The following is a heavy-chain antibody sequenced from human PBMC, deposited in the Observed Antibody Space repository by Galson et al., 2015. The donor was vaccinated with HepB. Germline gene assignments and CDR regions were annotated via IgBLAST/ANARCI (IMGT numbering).Heavy chain of an antibody. CDR2: IKQDGSEK. CDR3: ARDSIAAAGTLGWGYYYGMDV. Sequence: SLRLSCAASGFTFSSYGMHWVRQAPGKGLEWVANIKQDGSEKYYVDSVKGRFTISRDNAKNSLYLQMNSLRAEDTAVYYCARDSIAAAGTLGWGYYYGMDVWGQGTTVTVSS. D-gene: IGHD6-13*01. CDR1: GFTFSSYG. J-gene: IGHJ6*02. V-gene: IGHV3-7*01.